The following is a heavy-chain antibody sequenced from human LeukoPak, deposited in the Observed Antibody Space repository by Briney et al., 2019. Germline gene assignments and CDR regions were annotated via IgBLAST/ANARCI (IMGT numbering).Heavy chain of an antibody. CDR3: TTAPLDYYSFMDV. CDR2: IKSNSDGGTT. V-gene: IGHV3-15*01. J-gene: IGHJ6*03. Sequence: GGSLRLSCAASGFTFSNAWMSWVRQAPGKGLEWVGRIKSNSDGGTTDYAAPVKGRFTISRDDSRNTLYLHMNSLKIEDTAVFYCTTAPLDYYSFMDVWGKGTTVSVSS. CDR1: GFTFSNAW.